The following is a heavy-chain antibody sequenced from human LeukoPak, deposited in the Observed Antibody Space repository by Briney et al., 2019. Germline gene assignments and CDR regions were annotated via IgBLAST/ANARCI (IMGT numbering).Heavy chain of an antibody. D-gene: IGHD3-10*01. CDR3: ARGGSGSYLYYFDC. Sequence: PSETLSLTCTVSGGSISSGGYYWNWIRQRPGKGLEWIGYIYYSGSTYYNPSLKSRVTISVDTSKNQFSLKLSSVTAAGTALYYCARGGSGSYLYYFDCWGQGTLVTVSS. J-gene: IGHJ4*02. V-gene: IGHV4-31*03. CDR1: GGSISSGGYY. CDR2: IYYSGST.